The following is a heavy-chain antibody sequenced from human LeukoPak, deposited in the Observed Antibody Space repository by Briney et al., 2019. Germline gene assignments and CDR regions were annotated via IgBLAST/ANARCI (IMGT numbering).Heavy chain of an antibody. Sequence: TSSETLSLTCAVSGGSISSSNWWSWVRQPPGKGLEWIGEIYHSGSTNYNPSLKSRVTISVDKSKNQFSLKLSSVTAADTAVYYCARDGAANRYDSSGGDAFDIWGQGTMVTVSS. CDR2: IYHSGST. D-gene: IGHD3-22*01. CDR1: GGSISSSNW. V-gene: IGHV4-4*02. J-gene: IGHJ3*02. CDR3: ARDGAANRYDSSGGDAFDI.